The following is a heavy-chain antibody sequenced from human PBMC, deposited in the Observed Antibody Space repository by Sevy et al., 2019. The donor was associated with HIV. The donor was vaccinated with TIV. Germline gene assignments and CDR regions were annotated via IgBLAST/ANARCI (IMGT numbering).Heavy chain of an antibody. J-gene: IGHJ6*02. CDR2: IFYSRST. Sequence: SETLSLTCTVSGVSISGYYWSWIRQPPGKGLEWIGYIFYSRSTHYSPSLKSRVTISVDTSKNQFSLRLSSMTAADTAVYYCARASPNYYYGMDVWGQGTTVTV. V-gene: IGHV4-59*01. CDR1: GVSISGYY. CDR3: ARASPNYYYGMDV.